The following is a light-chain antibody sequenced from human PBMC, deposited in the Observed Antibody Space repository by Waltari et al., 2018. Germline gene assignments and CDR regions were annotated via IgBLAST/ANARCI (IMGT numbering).Light chain of an antibody. Sequence: EVVLTQSPGTLSLSPGERATLSCRASQSVSRALAWYQQKPGQAPRLLIYGASIRAPGIPDRFSGSGSGTDFSLTIRRLEPADSAMYYCQHYVRLPATFGQGTKVEIK. V-gene: IGKV3-20*01. CDR2: GAS. J-gene: IGKJ1*01. CDR1: QSVSRA. CDR3: QHYVRLPAT.